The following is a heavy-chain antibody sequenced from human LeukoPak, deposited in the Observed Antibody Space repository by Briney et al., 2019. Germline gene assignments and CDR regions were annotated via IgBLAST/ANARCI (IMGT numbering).Heavy chain of an antibody. D-gene: IGHD2-15*01. CDR3: AGSDLTQDYWDY. V-gene: IGHV4-39*07. CDR1: GGSITTSSYY. Sequence: SETLSLACNVSGGSITTSSYYWGWIRQPPGKGLEWIARIYSSGCTYYNPSLKSRGTISVDTSKNQFSLKLTSVTAADTAVYYCAGSDLTQDYWDYWGQGTLVKVSS. J-gene: IGHJ4*02. CDR2: IYSSGCT.